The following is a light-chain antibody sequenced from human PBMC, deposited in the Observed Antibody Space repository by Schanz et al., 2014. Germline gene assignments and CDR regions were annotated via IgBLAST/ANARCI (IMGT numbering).Light chain of an antibody. Sequence: QSALIQPASVSGSPGQSITISCTGTSSDVASYKLVSWYQQHPGKAPKLMIYEVTKRPSGVSNRFSGSKSGNTASLTISGLQAEDEADYYCSAYVQGRNFVAFGGGTKLTVL. CDR2: EVT. CDR3: SAYVQGRNFVA. V-gene: IGLV2-23*02. J-gene: IGLJ2*01. CDR1: SSDVASYKL.